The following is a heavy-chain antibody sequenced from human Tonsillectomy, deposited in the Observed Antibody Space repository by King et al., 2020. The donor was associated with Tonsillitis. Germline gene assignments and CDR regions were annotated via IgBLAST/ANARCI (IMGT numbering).Heavy chain of an antibody. CDR1: GFSLSNARMG. D-gene: IGHD3-10*01. V-gene: IGHV2-26*01. CDR3: AVSGSYFWAFDY. CDR2: IFSNDEK. Sequence: LKESGPVLVKPKETLTLTCTVSGFSLSNARMGVSWIRQPPGTALEWLAHIFSNDEKSYSTSLKSRLTISKDTSKSQVVLTMTNMDPVDTATYYCAVSGSYFWAFDYWGQGTLVTVSS. J-gene: IGHJ4*02.